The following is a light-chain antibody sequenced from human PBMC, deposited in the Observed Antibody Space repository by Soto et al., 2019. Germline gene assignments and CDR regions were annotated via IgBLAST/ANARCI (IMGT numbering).Light chain of an antibody. V-gene: IGLV2-14*03. J-gene: IGLJ1*01. CDR3: ISYTDRQSYL. CDR1: SSDIGSYNH. CDR2: AVS. Sequence: QSALTQPASVCGSPGQSITISCSGTSSDIGSYNHVAWYQQFPGKSPKLMIYAVSDRPSGVSDRFSGSKSGITASLTISGLQTEDEADYYCISYTDRQSYLFGAGTKVTVL.